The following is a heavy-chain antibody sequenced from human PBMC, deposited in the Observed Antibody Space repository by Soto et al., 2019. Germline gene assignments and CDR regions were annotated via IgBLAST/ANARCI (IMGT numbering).Heavy chain of an antibody. V-gene: IGHV1-69*13. CDR1: GGTFSSYA. D-gene: IGHD1-7*01. J-gene: IGHJ5*02. CDR3: ARTLWTGTTPDNWFDP. Sequence: SVKVSCKASGGTFSSYAISWVRQAPGQGLEWMGGIIPIFGTANYAQKFQGRVTITADDSTSTAYMELSSLRSEDTAVYYCARTLWTGTTPDNWFDPWGQGTLVTVSS. CDR2: IIPIFGTA.